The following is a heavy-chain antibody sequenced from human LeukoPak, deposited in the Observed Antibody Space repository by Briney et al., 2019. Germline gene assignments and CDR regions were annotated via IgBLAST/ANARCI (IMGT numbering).Heavy chain of an antibody. D-gene: IGHD3-22*01. CDR3: ARDGHYYGSSGPHTSTSPVDY. Sequence: GGSLRLSCATSGFTFSTYWMTWVRQAPGKGLEWVANIKQDGSEKNYVDSVKGRFTISRDNAKNSLYLQMNSLRAEDTAVYYCARDGHYYGSSGPHTSTSPVDYWGQGTLVTVSS. V-gene: IGHV3-7*01. CDR1: GFTFSTYW. J-gene: IGHJ4*02. CDR2: IKQDGSEK.